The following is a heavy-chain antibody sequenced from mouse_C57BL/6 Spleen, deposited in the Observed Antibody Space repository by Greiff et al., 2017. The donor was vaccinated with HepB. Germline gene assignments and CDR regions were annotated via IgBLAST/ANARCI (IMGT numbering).Heavy chain of an antibody. Sequence: EVKLMESGPGLVKPSQSLSLTCSVTGYSITSGYYWNWIRQFPGNKLEWMGYISYDGSNNYNPSLKNRISITRDTSKNQFFLKLNSVTTEDTATYYCASRLGFAYWGQGTLVTVSA. CDR1: GYSITSGYY. D-gene: IGHD2-13*01. CDR3: ASRLGFAY. CDR2: ISYDGSN. V-gene: IGHV3-6*01. J-gene: IGHJ3*01.